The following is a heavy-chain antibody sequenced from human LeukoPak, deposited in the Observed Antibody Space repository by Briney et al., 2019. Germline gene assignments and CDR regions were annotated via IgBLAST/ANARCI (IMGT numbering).Heavy chain of an antibody. D-gene: IGHD2-8*02. CDR3: ARGYWFYFDY. CDR1: GVSISSDSYY. V-gene: IGHV4-61*02. J-gene: IGHJ4*02. CDR2: VYTRGTT. Sequence: SETLSLTCTVSGVSISSDSYYWSWIRQPAGKGLEWIGRVYTRGTTSYNPSLKSRVTISVDTSKNQFSLRLSSVTAADTAVYYCARGYWFYFDYWGQGTLVTVSS.